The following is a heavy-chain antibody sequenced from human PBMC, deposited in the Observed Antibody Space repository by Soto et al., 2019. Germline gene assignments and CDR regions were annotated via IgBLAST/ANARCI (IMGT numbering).Heavy chain of an antibody. CDR2: ISSSSSYT. CDR3: ARDHHRYSGYDYVDY. D-gene: IGHD5-12*01. CDR1: GFTFSDYY. V-gene: IGHV3-11*05. Sequence: QVQLVESGGGLVKPGGSLRLSCAASGFTFSDYYMSWIRQAPGKGLEWVSYISSSSSYTNYADSVKGRFTISRDNAKNSLYLQMNSLRAEDTAVYYCARDHHRYSGYDYVDYVGQGTLFTVSS. J-gene: IGHJ4*02.